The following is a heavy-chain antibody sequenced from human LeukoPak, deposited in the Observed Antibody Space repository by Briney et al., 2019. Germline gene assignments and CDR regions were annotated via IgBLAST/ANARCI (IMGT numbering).Heavy chain of an antibody. J-gene: IGHJ6*02. CDR3: ARWGPTVTNYYYYGMDV. D-gene: IGHD4-17*01. CDR1: GYTFTSYG. V-gene: IGHV1-18*01. CDR2: ISAYNGNT. Sequence: ASVKVSCKASGYTFTSYGISWVRPAPGQGLEWMGWISAYNGNTNYAQKLQGRVTMTTDTSTSTAYMELRSLRSDDTAVYYCARWGPTVTNYYYYGMDVWGQGTTVTVSS.